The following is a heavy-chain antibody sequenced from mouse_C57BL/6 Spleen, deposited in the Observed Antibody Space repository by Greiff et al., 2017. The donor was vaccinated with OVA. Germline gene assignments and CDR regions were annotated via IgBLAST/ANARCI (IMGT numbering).Heavy chain of an antibody. V-gene: IGHV1-15*01. D-gene: IGHD4-1*01. Sequence: VQLQQSGAELVRPGASVTLSCKASGYTFTDYEMHWVKQTPVHGLEWIGAIDPETGGTAYNQKFKGKAILTADKSSSTAYMELRSLTSEDSAVYYCTRKGTGTEGFGCWGPGATL. J-gene: IGHJ2*01. CDR2: IDPETGGT. CDR1: GYTFTDYE. CDR3: TRKGTGTEGFGC.